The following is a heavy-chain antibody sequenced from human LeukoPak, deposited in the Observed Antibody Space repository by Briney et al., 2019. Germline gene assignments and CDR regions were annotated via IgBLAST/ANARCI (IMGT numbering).Heavy chain of an antibody. CDR1: GFTFSSYG. J-gene: IGHJ4*02. Sequence: PGGSLRLSCAASGFTFSSYGMHWVRQAPGKGLEWVSVIWYDGSNKYYADSVEGRFTISRDNSKNTLYLQMNSLRAEDTAVYYCARDYDGRGFSPAYWGQGTLVTVSS. CDR2: IWYDGSNK. CDR3: ARDYDGRGFSPAY. V-gene: IGHV3-33*01. D-gene: IGHD3-22*01.